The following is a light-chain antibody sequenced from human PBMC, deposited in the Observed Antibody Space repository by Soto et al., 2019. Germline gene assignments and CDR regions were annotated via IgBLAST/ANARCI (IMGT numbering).Light chain of an antibody. CDR2: SAS. Sequence: DIQMTQSPSSLSASVRDRVTITSRASQSISTYLNWYQQKPGKAPNLLIYSASNLQSGVPSRFSGSGSGTDFTLTISSLQPEDFAAYYCQQSYGTPITFGQGTRLEIK. J-gene: IGKJ5*01. V-gene: IGKV1-39*01. CDR1: QSISTY. CDR3: QQSYGTPIT.